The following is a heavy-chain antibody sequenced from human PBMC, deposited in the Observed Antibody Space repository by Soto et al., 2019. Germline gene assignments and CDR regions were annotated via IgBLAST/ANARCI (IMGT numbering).Heavy chain of an antibody. Sequence: SETLSLTCVVSGGSFSGYYWSWIRQPPGKGLEWIGEISHSGSTNYNPSLKSRITMSLDTPKNQFSLKLTSMTAADTATYYCARVVPAANWFDPWGQGTLVTVSS. J-gene: IGHJ5*02. CDR1: GGSFSGYY. CDR2: ISHSGST. V-gene: IGHV4-34*01. CDR3: ARVVPAANWFDP. D-gene: IGHD2-2*01.